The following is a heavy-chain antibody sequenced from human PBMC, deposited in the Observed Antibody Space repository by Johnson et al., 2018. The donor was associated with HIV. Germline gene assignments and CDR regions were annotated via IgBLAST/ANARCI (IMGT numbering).Heavy chain of an antibody. V-gene: IGHV3-66*01. J-gene: IGHJ3*01. CDR1: GFTVSSNY. Sequence: VQLVESGGGLVHPGGSLRLSCAASGFTVSSNYMNWVRQAPGKGLEWVSVIYSGGSTYYADSVKGRFTISRDNSKNTLYLQMNSLRAEDTALYYCARDLRNSGWSNGFDVWGQGTMVTVSS. CDR2: IYSGGST. CDR3: ARDLRNSGWSNGFDV. D-gene: IGHD6-19*01.